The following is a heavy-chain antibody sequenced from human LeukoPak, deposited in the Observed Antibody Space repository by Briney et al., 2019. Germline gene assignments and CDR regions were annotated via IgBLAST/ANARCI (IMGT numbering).Heavy chain of an antibody. CDR2: IKQDGSEK. V-gene: IGHV3-7*03. Sequence: GGSLRLSCAASGFTFSSYWMSWVRQAPGKGLEWVANIKQDGSEKYYVDSVKGRFTISRDNAKNSLYLQMNSLRAEDTALYYCAKDYGYSSSWYDYWGQGTLVTVSS. CDR1: GFTFSSYW. J-gene: IGHJ4*02. D-gene: IGHD6-13*01. CDR3: AKDYGYSSSWYDY.